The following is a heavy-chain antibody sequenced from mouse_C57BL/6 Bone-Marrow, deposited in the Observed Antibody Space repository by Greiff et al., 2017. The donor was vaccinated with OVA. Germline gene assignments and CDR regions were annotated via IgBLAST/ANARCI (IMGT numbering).Heavy chain of an antibody. CDR1: EYEFPSHD. J-gene: IGHJ2*01. Sequence: EVKLEESGGGLVQPGESLKLSCESNEYEFPSHDMSWVRKTPEKRLELVAAINSDGGSTYYPDTMERRFIISRDNTKKTLYLQMSSRKSEDTALYFYARNDLFQGSYFDYWGQGTALTASYIDYWGQGTTLTVSS. CDR3: ARNDLFQGSYFDYWGQGTALTASYIDY. CDR2: INSDGGST. V-gene: IGHV5-2*03. D-gene: IGHD3-1*01.